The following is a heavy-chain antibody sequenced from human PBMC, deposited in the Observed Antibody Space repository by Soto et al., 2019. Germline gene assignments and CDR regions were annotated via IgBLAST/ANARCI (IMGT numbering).Heavy chain of an antibody. CDR3: AKGGSSRINYYYVMDV. CDR1: VFTFISYA. Sequence: GWSLRLSCASSVFTFISYAMSWVRQAPGKGLEWVSAISGSGGSTYYADPVKGRFTISRDNSKNTLYLQMNSLRAEDTAVYYCAKGGSSRINYYYVMDVWGQGTTVTVS. D-gene: IGHD6-13*01. CDR2: ISGSGGST. V-gene: IGHV3-23*01. J-gene: IGHJ6*02.